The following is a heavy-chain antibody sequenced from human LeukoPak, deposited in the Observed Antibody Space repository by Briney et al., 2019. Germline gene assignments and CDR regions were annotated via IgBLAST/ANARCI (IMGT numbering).Heavy chain of an antibody. J-gene: IGHJ5*02. CDR3: ARDSGSYPHWFAP. Sequence: SETLSLTCTVSGGSISSYYWNWIRQPPGKGLEWIGYIFYCGITNYNPSRKGPVTISVDQSKKQFSLKLTSVAAADTAVYYCARDSGSYPHWFAPWVQGTLVTVSS. V-gene: IGHV4-59*01. CDR2: IFYCGIT. CDR1: GGSISSYY. D-gene: IGHD1-26*01.